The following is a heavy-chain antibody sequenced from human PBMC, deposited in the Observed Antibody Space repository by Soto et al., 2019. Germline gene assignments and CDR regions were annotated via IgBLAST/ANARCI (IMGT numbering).Heavy chain of an antibody. CDR3: ARWETGGRVWDY. CDR1: GGSISSSSYY. J-gene: IGHJ4*02. V-gene: IGHV4-39*01. CDR2: IYYSGST. Sequence: QLQLQESGPGLVKPSETLSLTCTVSGGSISSSSYYWGWIRQPPGKGLERIGSIYYSGSTYYNPSLKSRVTISVDTSKNQFSLKLSSVTAADTAVYYCARWETGGRVWDYWGQGTLVTVSS. D-gene: IGHD7-27*01.